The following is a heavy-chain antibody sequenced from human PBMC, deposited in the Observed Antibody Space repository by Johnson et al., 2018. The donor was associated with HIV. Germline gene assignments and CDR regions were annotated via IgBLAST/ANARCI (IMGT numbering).Heavy chain of an antibody. D-gene: IGHD3-10*01. CDR2: ISSSGNTI. CDR1: GFTFSDYY. CDR3: AGGFYYGSGSYHGAFDI. V-gene: IGHV3-11*04. J-gene: IGHJ3*02. Sequence: QVQLVESGGGLVKPGGSLRLSCAASGFTFSDYYMSWIRKAPGKGLEWVSYISSSGNTIFYADSVKGRFTISRDNAKNSLFLQMNSLRAEDTAVYYCAGGFYYGSGSYHGAFDIWGQGTMVTVSS.